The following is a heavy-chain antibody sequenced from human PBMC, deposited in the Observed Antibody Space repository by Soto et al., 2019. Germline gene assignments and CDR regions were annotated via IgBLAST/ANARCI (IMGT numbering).Heavy chain of an antibody. Sequence: ASVKVSCKASGYTFTTYGITWVRQAPGQGLEWMGWISAYNGNTNYSQKLQGRVTMTTDTSTSTAYMELRSLRSDDSAVYYGARDDGYLESWFDPWGQGTLVTVSS. CDR3: ARDDGYLESWFDP. J-gene: IGHJ5*02. D-gene: IGHD5-18*01. CDR2: ISAYNGNT. CDR1: GYTFTTYG. V-gene: IGHV1-18*01.